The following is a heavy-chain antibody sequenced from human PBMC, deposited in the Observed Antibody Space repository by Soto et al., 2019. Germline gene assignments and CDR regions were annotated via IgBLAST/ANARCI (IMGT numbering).Heavy chain of an antibody. Sequence: GGALRLSRAASGFIFSSPWVGWVRQAPGQGLEWVANTKTDRSHQYYADTVKGGFTISRDNAKNSLYLQMNSLRAEDTAVEDGARHGNCDFAEWGQGSLVTVYS. J-gene: IGHJ4*02. CDR2: TKTDRSHQ. CDR1: GFIFSSPW. CDR3: ARHGNCDFAE. D-gene: IGHD1-1*01. V-gene: IGHV3-7*03.